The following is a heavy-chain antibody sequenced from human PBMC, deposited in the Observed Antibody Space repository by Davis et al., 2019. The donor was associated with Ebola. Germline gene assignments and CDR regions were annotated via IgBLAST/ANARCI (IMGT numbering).Heavy chain of an antibody. V-gene: IGHV3-74*01. Sequence: GESLKISCAASGFTFSSYWIHWVRQTPGKGLVWVSRIKIDGSSTTYADSVKGRFTISRDNAKNTVYLQMSSLRAEDTAVYFCERVGYGDYWRWFDPWGQGTLVTVSS. CDR3: ERVGYGDYWRWFDP. J-gene: IGHJ5*02. CDR1: GFTFSSYW. D-gene: IGHD4-17*01. CDR2: IKIDGSST.